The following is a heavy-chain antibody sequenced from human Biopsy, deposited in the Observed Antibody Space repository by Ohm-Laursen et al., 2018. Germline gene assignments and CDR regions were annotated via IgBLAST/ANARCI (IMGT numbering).Heavy chain of an antibody. CDR1: GFSFSSYS. CDR2: ISSSSTYI. Sequence: SLRLSCTASGFSFSSYSMNWVRQAPGKGLEWVSSISSSSTYIYYADAVKGRFTISRNNAENALYLQMNSLRADDTAMYYCARDTRWSPYSMDVWGQGTTVTVSS. J-gene: IGHJ6*02. V-gene: IGHV3-21*06. D-gene: IGHD4-23*01. CDR3: ARDTRWSPYSMDV.